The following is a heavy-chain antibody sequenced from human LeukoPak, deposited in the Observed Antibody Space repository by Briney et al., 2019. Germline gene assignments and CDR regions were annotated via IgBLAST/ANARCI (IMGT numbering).Heavy chain of an antibody. J-gene: IGHJ3*02. CDR1: GFTVSSNY. D-gene: IGHD4-17*01. V-gene: IGHV3-53*01. Sequence: PGGSLRLSCAASGFTVSSNYMSWVRQAPGKGLEWVSVIYSGGSTYYADSVKGRFTISRDNAKNSLYLQMNSLRAEDTAVYYCARADYGDYVADAFDIWGQGTMVTVSS. CDR2: IYSGGST. CDR3: ARADYGDYVADAFDI.